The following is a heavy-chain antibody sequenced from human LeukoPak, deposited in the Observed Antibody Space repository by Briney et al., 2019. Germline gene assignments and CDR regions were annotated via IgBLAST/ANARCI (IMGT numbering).Heavy chain of an antibody. CDR3: ASGSRGSSSVWFDP. CDR2: IKQEGREK. CDR1: GFPFSSYW. V-gene: IGHV3-7*01. D-gene: IGHD6-6*01. J-gene: IGHJ5*02. Sequence: GGPRRLPCAPSGFPFSSYWMSWVRQAPGKGLEGVANIKQEGREKYYVDSEKARFTISRDNAKNSLYLQMNSLRAEDTGVCYSASGSRGSSSVWFDPWGQGTLVTVSS.